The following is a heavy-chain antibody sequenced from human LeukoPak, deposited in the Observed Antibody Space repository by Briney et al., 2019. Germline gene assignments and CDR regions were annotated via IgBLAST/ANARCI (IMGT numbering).Heavy chain of an antibody. Sequence: PGGSLRLSCAASGFTFSSCTFHWVRQAPGKGLEWVALISYDGSNKYYADSVKGRFTISRDNPKNTLYLQMNSLRAEDTAVYYCARDSPSRDSSDYMDVWGKGTTVTVSS. D-gene: IGHD6-6*01. CDR2: ISYDGSNK. J-gene: IGHJ6*03. V-gene: IGHV3-30*01. CDR1: GFTFSSCT. CDR3: ARDSPSRDSSDYMDV.